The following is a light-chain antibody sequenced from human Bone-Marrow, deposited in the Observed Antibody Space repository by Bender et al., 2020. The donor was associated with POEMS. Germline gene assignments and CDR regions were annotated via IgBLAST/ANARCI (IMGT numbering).Light chain of an antibody. J-gene: IGLJ3*02. CDR3: AVWDDSLNGWV. V-gene: IGLV1-47*01. CDR2: RSN. CDR1: SSNIGSHY. Sequence: QSVLTQPPSASETPGQRVTISCSGSSSNIGSHYVYWYQQLPGTAPKLLIYRSNQRPSGVPDRFSGSKSGTSASLAISGLQSEDEADYYCAVWDDSLNGWVFGGGTKLTVL.